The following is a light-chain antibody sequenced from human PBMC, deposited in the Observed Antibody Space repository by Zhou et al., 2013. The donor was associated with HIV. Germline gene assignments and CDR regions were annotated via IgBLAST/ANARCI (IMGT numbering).Light chain of an antibody. CDR2: EGS. V-gene: IGKV1-33*01. CDR3: QQHDTLPLT. CDR1: QDISNY. J-gene: IGKJ3*01. Sequence: DIQMTQSPSSLSASVGDRVTITCQASQDISNYLNWYQQKPGKAPKLLIYEGSNLETGVPSRFSGSGSGTDFTFTISSLQPEDIAVYYCQQHDTLPLTFGPGTKVDIK.